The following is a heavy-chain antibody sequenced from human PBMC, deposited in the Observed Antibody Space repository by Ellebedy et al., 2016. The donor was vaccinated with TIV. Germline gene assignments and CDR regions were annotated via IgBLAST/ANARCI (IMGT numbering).Heavy chain of an antibody. J-gene: IGHJ5*02. D-gene: IGHD5-18*01. CDR3: ARFQLWS. Sequence: GESLKISCAASGFTFSSYGMHWVRQAPGKGLEWVAVISYDGSNKYFADSVKGRFTISRDNSKNTLYRQMNSLRAEDTAVYYCARFQLWSWGQGTLVTVSS. V-gene: IGHV3-30*03. CDR1: GFTFSSYG. CDR2: ISYDGSNK.